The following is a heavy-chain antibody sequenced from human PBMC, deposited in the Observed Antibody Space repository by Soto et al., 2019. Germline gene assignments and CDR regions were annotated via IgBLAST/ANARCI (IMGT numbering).Heavy chain of an antibody. CDR1: GFTFSNAW. V-gene: IGHV3-15*01. J-gene: IGHJ4*02. Sequence: EVQLVESGGGLVKPGGSLRLSCAASGFTFSNAWMSWVRQAPGKGLEWVGRIKSKTDGGTTDYAAPVKGRFTISRDDSKNTLYLQMNSLKTDDTVVYYCTTKAPYYDFWSGYYPTFDYWGQGTLVTVSS. D-gene: IGHD3-3*01. CDR2: IKSKTDGGTT. CDR3: TTKAPYYDFWSGYYPTFDY.